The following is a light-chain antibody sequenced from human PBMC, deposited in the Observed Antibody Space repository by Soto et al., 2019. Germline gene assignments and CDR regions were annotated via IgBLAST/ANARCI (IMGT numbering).Light chain of an antibody. V-gene: IGKV4-1*01. J-gene: IGKJ4*01. CDR3: QQYYSTPLT. CDR1: QSVLYSSNNKNY. Sequence: DIVMTQSPDSLAVSLGERATINCKSSQSVLYSSNNKNYLAWYQQKPGQPPKLLIYWASTRESVVPDRFSGSGSETDFTLTISSLQAEDVAVYYCQQYYSTPLTFGGGTKVEIK. CDR2: WAS.